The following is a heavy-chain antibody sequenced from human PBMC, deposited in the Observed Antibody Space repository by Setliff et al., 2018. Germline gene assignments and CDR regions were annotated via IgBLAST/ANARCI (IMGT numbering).Heavy chain of an antibody. CDR1: GYTFTSYG. Sequence: ASVKVPCKASGYTFTSYGISWVRQAPGQGLEWMGWISAYNGNTNYAQKLQGRVTMTTDTSTSTAYMELRSLRSDDTAIYFCARHSGRYYVPGTFDSWGQGTLVTVSS. CDR3: ARHSGRYYVPGTFDS. V-gene: IGHV1-18*01. D-gene: IGHD1-26*01. J-gene: IGHJ4*02. CDR2: ISAYNGNT.